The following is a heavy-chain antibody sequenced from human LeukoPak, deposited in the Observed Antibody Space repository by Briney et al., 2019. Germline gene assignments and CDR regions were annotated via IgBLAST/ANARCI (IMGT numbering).Heavy chain of an antibody. D-gene: IGHD4-23*01. Sequence: SETLSLTCTVSGGSISSYYWSWIRQPPGKGLEWIGYIYYSGSTNYNPSLKSRVTISADTSKNQFSLKLSSVTAADTAVYYCARDRWGTTVAFDPWGQGTLVTVSS. CDR3: ARDRWGTTVAFDP. J-gene: IGHJ5*02. CDR1: GGSISSYY. CDR2: IYYSGST. V-gene: IGHV4-59*01.